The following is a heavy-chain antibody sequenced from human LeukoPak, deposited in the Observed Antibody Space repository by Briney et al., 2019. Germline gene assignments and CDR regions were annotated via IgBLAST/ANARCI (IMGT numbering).Heavy chain of an antibody. CDR1: GDSVSSNSAA. Sequence: SQTLSLTCAISGDSVSSNSAAWHWIRQSPSRGLEWLGRTYYRSKWYNDYAVSVKSRITINPDTSKNQFSLQLNSVTPEDTAVYYCARAPPRGLGSFDYWGQGTLVTVSS. V-gene: IGHV6-1*01. J-gene: IGHJ4*02. CDR3: ARAPPRGLGSFDY. CDR2: TYYRSKWYN. D-gene: IGHD1-26*01.